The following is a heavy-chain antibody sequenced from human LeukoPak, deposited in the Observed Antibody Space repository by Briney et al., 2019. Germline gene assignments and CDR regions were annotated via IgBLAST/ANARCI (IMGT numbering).Heavy chain of an antibody. Sequence: GGSLRLSCAAPGFTFSSYSMNWVRQAPGKGLEWVSSISSSSSYIYYADSVKGRFTISRDNAKNSLYLQMNSLRAEDTAVYYCARDLFPDYDILTGTFDYWGQGTLVTVSS. J-gene: IGHJ4*02. CDR2: ISSSSSYI. CDR3: ARDLFPDYDILTGTFDY. V-gene: IGHV3-21*01. CDR1: GFTFSSYS. D-gene: IGHD3-9*01.